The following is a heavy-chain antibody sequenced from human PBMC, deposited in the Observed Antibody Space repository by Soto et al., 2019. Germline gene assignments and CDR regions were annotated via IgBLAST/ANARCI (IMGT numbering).Heavy chain of an antibody. J-gene: IGHJ6*02. V-gene: IGHV1-8*01. CDR2: MNPNSGNT. Sequence: QVQLMQSRAEVKKPGASVKVSCKASGYTFTSYDINWVRQATGQGLEWMGWMNPNSGNTGYAQKFQGRVTMTRNTSISTAYMELSSLRSEDTAVYYCARWPDGYYYYGMDVWGQGTTVTVSS. CDR3: ARWPDGYYYYGMDV. CDR1: GYTFTSYD.